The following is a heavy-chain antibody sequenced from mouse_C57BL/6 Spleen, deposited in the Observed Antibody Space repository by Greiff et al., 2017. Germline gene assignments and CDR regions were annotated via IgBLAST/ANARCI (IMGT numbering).Heavy chain of an antibody. CDR2: IDPSDSYT. Sequence: VKLQQSGAELVMPGASVKLSCKASGYTFTSYWMHWVKRRPGQGLEWMGEIDPSDSYTNYNQKFKGKSTLTVDKSSSTAYMQLSSLTSEDSAVYYCARGDYSNYAFDYWGQGTTLTVSS. J-gene: IGHJ2*01. CDR1: GYTFTSYW. V-gene: IGHV1-69*01. D-gene: IGHD2-5*01. CDR3: ARGDYSNYAFDY.